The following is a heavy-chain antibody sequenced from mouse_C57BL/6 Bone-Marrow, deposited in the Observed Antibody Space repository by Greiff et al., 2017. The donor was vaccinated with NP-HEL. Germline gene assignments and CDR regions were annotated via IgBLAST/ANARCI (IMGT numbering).Heavy chain of an antibody. CDR1: GFNIKDYY. D-gene: IGHD1-1*01. CDR2: IDPEDGET. Sequence: VQLQQSGAELVKPGASVKLSCTASGFNIKDYYMHWVKQRTEQGLEWIGRIDPEDGETKYAPKFQGKATLTADTSSNTAYLQLSSLTSEDTAVYYCARSCGSRSYYAMDYWGQGTSVTVSS. CDR3: ARSCGSRSYYAMDY. J-gene: IGHJ4*01. V-gene: IGHV14-2*01.